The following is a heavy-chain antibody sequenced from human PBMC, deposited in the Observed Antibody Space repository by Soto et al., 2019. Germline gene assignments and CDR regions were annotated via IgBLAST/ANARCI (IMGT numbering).Heavy chain of an antibody. D-gene: IGHD2-8*01. CDR3: ASVTCTNGVCGMDV. CDR1: GYTFTAFA. V-gene: IGHV1-3*04. CDR2: CNTGNGDT. Sequence: QVQLVQSGAEVERTGASLKVYCKASGYTFTAFAMLLVREAPGQRPEWMGWCNTGNGDTKFSQKFQGKFTITRDTAASILYVELSSMTYEDKAVYYCASVTCTNGVCGMDVWGRGTKVTVS. J-gene: IGHJ6*02.